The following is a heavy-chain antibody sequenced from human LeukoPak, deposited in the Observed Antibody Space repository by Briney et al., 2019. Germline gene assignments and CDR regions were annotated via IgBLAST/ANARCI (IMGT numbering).Heavy chain of an antibody. CDR1: GYTFINYY. D-gene: IGHD3-9*01. J-gene: IGHJ5*02. CDR3: ARDLRLVLRYFEFDP. V-gene: IGHV1-46*01. CDR2: INPSGGST. Sequence: ASVKVSCKASGYTFINYYMHWVRQAPGQGLEWMGIINPSGGSTSYAQKFQGRVTMTRDTSTSTVYMELSSLRPDDTAVYYCARDLRLVLRYFEFDPWGQGTLVTVSS.